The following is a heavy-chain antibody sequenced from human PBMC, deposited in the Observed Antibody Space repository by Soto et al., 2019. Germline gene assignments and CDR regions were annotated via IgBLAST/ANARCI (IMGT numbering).Heavy chain of an antibody. D-gene: IGHD2-15*01. CDR1: GGSFSGYY. CDR3: ARPKYWSGGSCLAFDY. CDR2: INHSGST. V-gene: IGHV4-34*01. Sequence: QVQLQQWGAGLLKPSETLSLTCAVYGGSFSGYYWSWIRQPPGKGLEWIGEINHSGSTNYNPSLRSRVTISVATSKNQFSLKLSSVTAADTAVYYCARPKYWSGGSCLAFDYWGQGTLVSVSS. J-gene: IGHJ4*02.